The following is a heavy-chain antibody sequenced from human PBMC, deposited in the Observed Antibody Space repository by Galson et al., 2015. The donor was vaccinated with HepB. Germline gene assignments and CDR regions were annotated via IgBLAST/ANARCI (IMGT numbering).Heavy chain of an antibody. J-gene: IGHJ4*02. D-gene: IGHD2/OR15-2a*01. V-gene: IGHV3-64D*06. Sequence: SLRLSCATSGFTFSSYAMHWVRQAPGKGLEYVSAISSNGGSTYYADSVKGRFTISRDNSKNTLYLQMSSLRAEDTAVYYCVKGQNMWYPFDYWGQGTLVTVSS. CDR1: GFTFSSYA. CDR2: ISSNGGST. CDR3: VKGQNMWYPFDY.